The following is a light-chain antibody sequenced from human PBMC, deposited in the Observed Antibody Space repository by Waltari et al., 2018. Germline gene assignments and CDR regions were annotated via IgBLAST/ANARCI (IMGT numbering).Light chain of an antibody. CDR3: QTGGHGTWV. CDR1: SGHSSNI. J-gene: IGLJ3*02. Sequence: QLVLTQSPSASASLGASVKLTCTLSSGHSSNIIAWHQQQPEKGPRYLMKVNSDGSHSKGDGIPDHVSGSSSGAERYLTISSLQSEDEADYYCQTGGHGTWVFGGGTKLTVL. CDR2: VNSDGSH. V-gene: IGLV4-69*01.